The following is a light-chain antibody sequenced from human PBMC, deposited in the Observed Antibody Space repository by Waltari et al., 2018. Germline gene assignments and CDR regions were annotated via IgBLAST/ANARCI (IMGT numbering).Light chain of an antibody. Sequence: DTQLTQSPSTLSASVGDRVTITCRARQSVSTWLAWYQQKPGKAPKLLSYEAVNLDSGVPSRFSGGGSGTHFTLTITSLQPDDVGSYYCQEYNSYPWTFGPGTKVEI. V-gene: IGKV1-5*01. J-gene: IGKJ1*01. CDR3: QEYNSYPWT. CDR2: EAV. CDR1: QSVSTW.